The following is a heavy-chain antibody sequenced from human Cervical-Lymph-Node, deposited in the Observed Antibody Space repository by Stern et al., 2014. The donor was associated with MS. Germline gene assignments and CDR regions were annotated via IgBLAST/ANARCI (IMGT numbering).Heavy chain of an antibody. J-gene: IGHJ4*02. CDR3: ARTPSSGYSFGYLHY. D-gene: IGHD5-18*01. CDR2: INWDSSSI. V-gene: IGHV3-9*01. Sequence: EVQLVESGGGLVQPGRSLRLSCAASGFTFDDYAMHWGRQVPGKGLEWVSGINWDSSSIGYADSVQGRFTISRDRAKNSLYLQMNSLRADDSALYYCARTPSSGYSFGYLHYWGQGTLVTVSS. CDR1: GFTFDDYA.